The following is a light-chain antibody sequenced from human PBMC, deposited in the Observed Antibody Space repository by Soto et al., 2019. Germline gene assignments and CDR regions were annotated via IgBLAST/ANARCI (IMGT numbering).Light chain of an antibody. V-gene: IGKV3-20*01. CDR2: GAS. Sequence: EIVMTQSPGTLSLSPGEVATLSCRASQSVSSNYVAWFHQKPGQAPRLLIYGASSRATGVPDRFSASGSGTDFTLTISRLEPEDFAVYYCQQYGRSPFTFGPGTKVDIK. CDR1: QSVSSNY. CDR3: QQYGRSPFT. J-gene: IGKJ3*01.